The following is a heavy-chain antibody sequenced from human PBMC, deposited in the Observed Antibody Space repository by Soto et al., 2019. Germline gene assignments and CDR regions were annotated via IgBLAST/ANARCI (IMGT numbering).Heavy chain of an antibody. CDR3: ARSSHKESWFDP. Sequence: SETLSLTCTVSNGSISNFYWNWIRQSAGKGLERIGRIHGSGSATYNPSLRSRVTMSVDTSKNQFSLKVNSVTGADTAVYYCARSSHKESWFDPWGQGTLVTVSS. CDR2: IHGSGSA. V-gene: IGHV4-4*07. J-gene: IGHJ5*02. D-gene: IGHD6-13*01. CDR1: NGSISNFY.